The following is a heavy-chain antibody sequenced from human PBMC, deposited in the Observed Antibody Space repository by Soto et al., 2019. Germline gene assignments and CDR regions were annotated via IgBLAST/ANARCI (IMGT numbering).Heavy chain of an antibody. J-gene: IGHJ5*01. CDR3: ARDQKTSGGQPWAFNHFDS. Sequence: GGSLRLSCGASGFSFSISPMHWVRQAPGKGPEWVALISYDGTNKFYSDSVKGRFTISRDNHKSTLYLQVDNLRPREAAGYYCARDQKTSGGQPWAFNHFDSSGQRTMGTVPS. V-gene: IGHV3-30-3*01. CDR2: ISYDGTNK. CDR1: GFSFSISP. D-gene: IGHD2-15*01.